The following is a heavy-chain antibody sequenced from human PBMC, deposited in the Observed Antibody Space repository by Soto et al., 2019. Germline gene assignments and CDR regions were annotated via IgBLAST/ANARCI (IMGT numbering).Heavy chain of an antibody. CDR3: ACRSVRNDPYYYYGMDV. CDR1: GYTFITYG. J-gene: IGHJ6*02. D-gene: IGHD3-10*01. V-gene: IGHV1-18*01. Sequence: ASVKVSCKASGYTFITYGVSWVRQAPGQGLDWLGWISTYNGNTRYAERLQGRVTMTTDTTTNTAYMELRNLRSDDTAVYYCACRSVRNDPYYYYGMDVWGQGTTVTGSS. CDR2: ISTYNGNT.